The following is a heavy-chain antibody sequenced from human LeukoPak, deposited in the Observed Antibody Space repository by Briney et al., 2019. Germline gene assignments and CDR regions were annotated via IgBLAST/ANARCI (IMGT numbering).Heavy chain of an antibody. V-gene: IGHV3-21*04. CDR1: GFTFSSYS. CDR3: AKDGIGYSSSWYYFDY. Sequence: PGGSLRLSCAASGFTFSSYSMNWVRQAPGKGLEWVSSISSSSSYIYYADSVKGRFTISRDNSKNTLYLQMNSLRAEDTAVYYCAKDGIGYSSSWYYFDYWGQGTLVTVSS. D-gene: IGHD6-13*01. CDR2: ISSSSSYI. J-gene: IGHJ4*02.